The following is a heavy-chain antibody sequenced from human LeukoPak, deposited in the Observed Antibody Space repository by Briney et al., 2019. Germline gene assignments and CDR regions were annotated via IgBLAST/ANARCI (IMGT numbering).Heavy chain of an antibody. CDR3: AGSDSSSWYEYFDY. Sequence: SETLSLTCAVYGGSFSGYYWSWIRQPPGKGLEWIGEINHSGSTNYNPSLKSRVTISVDTSKNQFSLKLSSVTAADTAVYYCAGSDSSSWYEYFDYWGQGTLVTVSS. CDR2: INHSGST. D-gene: IGHD6-13*01. CDR1: GGSFSGYY. J-gene: IGHJ4*02. V-gene: IGHV4-34*01.